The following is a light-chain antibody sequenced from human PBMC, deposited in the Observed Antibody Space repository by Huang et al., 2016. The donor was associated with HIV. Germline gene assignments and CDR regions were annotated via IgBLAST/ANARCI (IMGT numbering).Light chain of an antibody. Sequence: DIQMTQSPSSLSASVGDRVTITCQASQDIRKDLNWYQQKPGKAPNLLIYDASNLQTGVPSRFGGGGSWTDVTFTISSLQPEDIATYYCQQSDSLPDTFGQGTKLEIK. CDR2: DAS. CDR3: QQSDSLPDT. V-gene: IGKV1-33*01. J-gene: IGKJ2*01. CDR1: QDIRKD.